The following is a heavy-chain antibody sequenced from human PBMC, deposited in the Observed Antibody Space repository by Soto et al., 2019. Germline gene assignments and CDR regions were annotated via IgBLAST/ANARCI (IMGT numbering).Heavy chain of an antibody. V-gene: IGHV3-66*01. CDR1: GLTVSSNY. CDR2: IYSGGST. D-gene: IGHD5-12*01. Sequence: EVQLVESGGGLVQPGGSLRLSCAASGLTVSSNYMSWVRQAQGKGLEWVSVIYSGGSTYYADSVKGRFIISRDNSKNTLYLQMNSLRAEDTAVYFCARDDGSGCFDYWGQGTLVTVSS. CDR3: ARDDGSGCFDY. J-gene: IGHJ4*02.